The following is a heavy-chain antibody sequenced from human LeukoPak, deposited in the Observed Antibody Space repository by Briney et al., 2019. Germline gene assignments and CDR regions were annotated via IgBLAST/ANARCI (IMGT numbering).Heavy chain of an antibody. CDR3: ARLWSGELSWDY. D-gene: IGHD3-10*01. CDR2: IYYSGST. CDR1: GGSISSSSYY. V-gene: IGHV4-39*01. Sequence: PSETLSLTCTVSGGSISSSSYYWGWIRQPPGKGLEWIGSIYYSGSTYYNPSLKSRVTISVDTSKNQFSLKLSSVTAADTAVYYCARLWSGELSWDYWGQGTLVTVSS. J-gene: IGHJ4*02.